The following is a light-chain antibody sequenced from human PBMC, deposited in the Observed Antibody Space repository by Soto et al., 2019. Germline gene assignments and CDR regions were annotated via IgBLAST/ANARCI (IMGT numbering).Light chain of an antibody. CDR1: HSVNSH. CDR2: GAS. J-gene: IGKJ5*01. Sequence: MMMTQTQATLSVSPGERVTLSCRTSHSVNSHVAWYQQKPGQAPRLLLYGASTRATGIPVRFSGSGFGAEFTLTISSLQSEDFAVYYCQQYKNWPLFGQGTRLENK. CDR3: QQYKNWPL. V-gene: IGKV3-15*01.